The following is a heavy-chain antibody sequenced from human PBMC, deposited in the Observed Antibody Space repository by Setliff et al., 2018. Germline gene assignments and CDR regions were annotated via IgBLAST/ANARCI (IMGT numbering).Heavy chain of an antibody. CDR1: GGSISSSSYY. V-gene: IGHV4-39*07. CDR2: IYHSGST. J-gene: IGHJ4*02. D-gene: IGHD3-3*01. Sequence: PSETLSLTCTVSGGSISSSSYYWGWIRQPPGKGLEWIGSIYHSGSTYYNPSLKSRVTISVDTSKNQFSLKLSSVTAADTAVHYCARTPDGFLGDGYNLNTLGYFDSWGQGTLVTVSS. CDR3: ARTPDGFLGDGYNLNTLGYFDS.